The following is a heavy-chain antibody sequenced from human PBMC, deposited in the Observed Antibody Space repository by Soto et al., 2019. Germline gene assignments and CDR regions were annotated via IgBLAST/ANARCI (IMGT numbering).Heavy chain of an antibody. V-gene: IGHV3-11*06. Sequence: GGSLRLSCATSGFPFSDYYMSWIRQAPGKGLEWLSHISPKSTYRNYADSVKGRFTISRDNTKSSLFLQMNSLGVEDTAVYYCAIGGGGGLFEHWGQGVLVTAPQ. J-gene: IGHJ4*02. CDR3: AIGGGGGLFEH. CDR2: ISPKSTYR. CDR1: GFPFSDYY. D-gene: IGHD2-21*01.